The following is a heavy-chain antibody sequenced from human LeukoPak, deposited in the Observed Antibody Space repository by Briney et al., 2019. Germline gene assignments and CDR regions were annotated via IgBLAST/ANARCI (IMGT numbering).Heavy chain of an antibody. V-gene: IGHV1-18*01. CDR1: GYTFTSSG. D-gene: IGHD2-2*01. J-gene: IGHJ6*02. CDR3: ARVYCSSVSCSSFYYYGMDV. CDR2: LSAYTGNT. Sequence: ASVKVSCKASGYTFTSSGISWVRQAPGQGLEWMGWLSAYTGNTNYAQNLQGRVTMTTDTSTSTAYMELRGLRPDDTAVYYCARVYCSSVSCSSFYYYGMDVWGPGTTVTVSS.